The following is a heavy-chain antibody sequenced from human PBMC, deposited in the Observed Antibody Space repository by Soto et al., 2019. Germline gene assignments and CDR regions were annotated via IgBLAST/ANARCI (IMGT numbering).Heavy chain of an antibody. CDR1: GGSISRSSYY. CDR3: GVYLPGAGGVGY. J-gene: IGHJ4*02. Sequence: SETLSLTCTASGGSISRSSYYWGWIRQPPGKGLEWIGHIYYIGGTNCNPCLKSQLTISLDRSRNQFSLNLNSVTAADTDVYYCGVYLPGAGGVGYWGQGTLVTVSS. V-gene: IGHV4-61*05. D-gene: IGHD6-19*01. CDR2: IYYIGGT.